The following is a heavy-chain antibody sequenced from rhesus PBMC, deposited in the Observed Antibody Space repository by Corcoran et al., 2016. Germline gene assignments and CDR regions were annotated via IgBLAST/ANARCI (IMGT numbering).Heavy chain of an antibody. CDR2: IGGSSGST. CDR1: GVSISGYY. J-gene: IGHJ5-1*01. V-gene: IGHV4-165*02. Sequence: QVQLQESGPGLVKPSETLPLTCAVSGVSISGYYWNWIRQPPGQGLEWIGYIGGSSGSTYYNPSLKSRVTISTDTSKNQFSLKLSSVTAADTAVYYCARNFGYYEDDYGYRNRFDVWGAGVLVTVSS. D-gene: IGHD3-9*01. CDR3: ARNFGYYEDDYGYRNRFDV.